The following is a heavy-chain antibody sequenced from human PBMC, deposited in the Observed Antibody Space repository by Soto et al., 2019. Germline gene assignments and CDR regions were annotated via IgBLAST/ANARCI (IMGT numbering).Heavy chain of an antibody. J-gene: IGHJ6*03. V-gene: IGHV3-48*01. Sequence: EVQLVESRGGLVQPGGSLRLSCAASGFTFSSYSMNWVRQAPGKGLEWVSYISSSSSTIYYADSVKGRFTISRDNAKNSLYLQMNSLRAEDTAVYYCARVGAVSPSKYYYYYMDVWGKGTTVTVSS. D-gene: IGHD6-19*01. CDR3: ARVGAVSPSKYYYYYMDV. CDR2: ISSSSSTI. CDR1: GFTFSSYS.